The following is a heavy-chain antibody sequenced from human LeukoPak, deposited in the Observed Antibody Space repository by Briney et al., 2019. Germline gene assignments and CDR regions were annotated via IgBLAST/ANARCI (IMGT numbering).Heavy chain of an antibody. D-gene: IGHD3-22*01. V-gene: IGHV1-18*04. CDR2: ISAYNGNT. CDR1: GYTFTGYY. CDR3: AREVPYDSSRYYQPFDY. Sequence: ASVKVSCKASGYTFTGYYMHWVRQAPGQGLEWMGWISAYNGNTNYAQKLQGRVTMTTDTSTSTDYMELRSLRSDDTAVFYCAREVPYDSSRYYQPFDYWGQGTLVTVSS. J-gene: IGHJ4*02.